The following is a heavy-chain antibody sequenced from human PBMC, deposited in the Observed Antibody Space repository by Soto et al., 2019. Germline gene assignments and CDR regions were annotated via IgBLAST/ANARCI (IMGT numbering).Heavy chain of an antibody. J-gene: IGHJ5*01. Sequence: PGGSLRLSCAASGFTFSSHWMPWVRQAPGKGLVWVSRINGDGSSTSYADSVKGRFTISRDNAKNMLYLQVNSLRADDTAVYYCAGSPGLSRISGTTLGAWGQGTLVTVSS. D-gene: IGHD1-7*01. CDR3: AGSPGLSRISGTTLGA. CDR2: INGDGSST. V-gene: IGHV3-74*01. CDR1: GFTFSSHW.